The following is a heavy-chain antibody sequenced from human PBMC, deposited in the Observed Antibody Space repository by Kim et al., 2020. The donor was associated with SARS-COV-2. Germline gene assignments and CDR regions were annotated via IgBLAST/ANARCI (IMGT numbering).Heavy chain of an antibody. CDR3: AKRGGGSGPDY. Sequence: ASVKVSCKASGYTVTAYYIHWVRQAPGQGLEYMGRVDPDTGATHYEQKFQGRVTMTRDTSTTTVYMQLSRLGPDDTAVYYCAKRGGGSGPDYWGQRTLVTVSS. J-gene: IGHJ4*02. V-gene: IGHV1-2*06. D-gene: IGHD2-15*01. CDR2: VDPDTGAT. CDR1: GYTVTAYY.